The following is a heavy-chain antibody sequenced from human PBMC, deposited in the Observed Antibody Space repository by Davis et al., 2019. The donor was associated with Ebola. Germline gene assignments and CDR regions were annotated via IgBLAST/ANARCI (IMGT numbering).Heavy chain of an antibody. CDR3: ASGGGFGAYGMDV. CDR2: INYSGRT. J-gene: IGHJ6*02. CDR1: GGSFSGYS. D-gene: IGHD3-10*01. Sequence: MPGGSLRLSCAVYGGSFSGYSWTWIRQPPGQGLEWIWEINYSGRTNYNPSPKRRVTISVDTTKNQFHLKLSYVTAADTAVYYCASGGGFGAYGMDVWGQGTTVTVSS. V-gene: IGHV4-34*01.